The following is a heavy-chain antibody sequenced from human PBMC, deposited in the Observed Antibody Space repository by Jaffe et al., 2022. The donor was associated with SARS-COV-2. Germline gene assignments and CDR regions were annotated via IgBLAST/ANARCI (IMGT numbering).Heavy chain of an antibody. Sequence: QVQLVESGGGVVQPGRSLRLSCAASGFTFSSYAMHWVRQAPGKGLEWVAVISYDGSNKYYADSVKGRFTISRDNSKNTLYLQMNSLRAEDTAVYYCARDRASGRGGAFDIWGQGTMVTVSS. J-gene: IGHJ3*02. CDR1: GFTFSSYA. CDR2: ISYDGSNK. D-gene: IGHD3-10*01. V-gene: IGHV3-30*04. CDR3: ARDRASGRGGAFDI.